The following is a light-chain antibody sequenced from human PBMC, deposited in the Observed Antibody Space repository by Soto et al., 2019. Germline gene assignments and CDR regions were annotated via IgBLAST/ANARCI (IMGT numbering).Light chain of an antibody. Sequence: QSALTQPPSASGSPGQSVTISCTGTGSDVGGYNYDSWYQQHPDKAPKLMIFEVNKRPSGVPDRFSGSKSGNTASLTVSGLQAEDEADYYCSSYAGSNNYVFGTGTKLTVL. CDR2: EVN. J-gene: IGLJ1*01. CDR1: GSDVGGYNY. V-gene: IGLV2-8*01. CDR3: SSYAGSNNYV.